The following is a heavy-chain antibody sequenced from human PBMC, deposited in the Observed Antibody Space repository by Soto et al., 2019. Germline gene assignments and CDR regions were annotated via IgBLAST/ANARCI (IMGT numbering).Heavy chain of an antibody. J-gene: IGHJ4*02. CDR1: GLSFSAYA. D-gene: IGHD3-22*01. CDR2: ISYDGRNT. CDR3: AREKWRAVVDGDCDSSGYFYYFDY. Sequence: QVQLVESGGGVVQPGRSLRLSCAASGLSFSAYAMHWVRQAPGKGLEWVAVISYDGRNTYYSDSVRGRVTVSRDNSKNTLYLQMNSLRPEDKAVYYCAREKWRAVVDGDCDSSGYFYYFDYWGQGTLVTVSS. V-gene: IGHV3-30*04.